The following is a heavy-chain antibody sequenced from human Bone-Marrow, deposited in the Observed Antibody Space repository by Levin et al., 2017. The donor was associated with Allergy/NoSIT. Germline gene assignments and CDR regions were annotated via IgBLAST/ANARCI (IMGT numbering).Heavy chain of an antibody. CDR1: GGSISSGGYS. D-gene: IGHD2-15*01. V-gene: IGHV4-30-2*01. CDR2: IYHSGST. J-gene: IGHJ5*02. CDR3: ARVENGGGSCFRRGVGIRFVHRIDNWFDP. Sequence: PSQTLSLTCAVSGGSISSGGYSWSWIRQPPGKGLEWIGYIYHSGSTYYNPSLKSRVTISVDRSKNQFSLKLSSVTAADTAVYYCARVENGGGSCFRRGVGIRFVHRIDNWFDPWGQGTLVTVSS.